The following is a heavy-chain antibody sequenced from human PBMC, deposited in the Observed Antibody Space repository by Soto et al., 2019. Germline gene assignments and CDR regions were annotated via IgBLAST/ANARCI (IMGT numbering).Heavy chain of an antibody. J-gene: IGHJ6*03. CDR2: ISGSGGST. D-gene: IGHD4-17*01. CDR1: GFTFSSYA. V-gene: IGHV3-23*01. CDR3: AKAHFMTTVTNWADYYMDV. Sequence: GGSLRLSCAASGFTFSSYAMSWVRQAPGKGLEWVSAISGSGGSTYYADSVKGRFTISRDNSKNTLYLQMNSLRAEDTAVYYCAKAHFMTTVTNWADYYMDVWGKGTTVTVSS.